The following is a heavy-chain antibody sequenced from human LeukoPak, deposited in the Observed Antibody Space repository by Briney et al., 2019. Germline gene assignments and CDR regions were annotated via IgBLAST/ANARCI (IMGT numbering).Heavy chain of an antibody. D-gene: IGHD3-16*01. Sequence: SETLSLTCTVSGGSISSYYWSWIRQPPGKGLEWIGYIYYSGSTNYNPSLKSRVTISVDTSKNRFSLKLSSVTAADTAVYYCARDGAYYYYGMGVWGQGTTVTVSS. J-gene: IGHJ6*02. CDR1: GGSISSYY. CDR3: ARDGAYYYYGMGV. V-gene: IGHV4-59*01. CDR2: IYYSGST.